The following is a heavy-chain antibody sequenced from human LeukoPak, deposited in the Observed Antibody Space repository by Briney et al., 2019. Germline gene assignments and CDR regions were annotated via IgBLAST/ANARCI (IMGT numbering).Heavy chain of an antibody. CDR2: MNPNSGNT. Sequence: ASVKVSCKASGYTFTGYYMHWVRQAPGQGLEWMGWMNPNSGNTGYAQKFQGRVTMTRDTSISTAYMELSRLRSDDTAVYYCARVSKGIWSSGYYSQLPILDYWGQGTLVTVSS. CDR3: ARVSKGIWSSGYYSQLPILDY. V-gene: IGHV1-2*02. D-gene: IGHD3-22*01. J-gene: IGHJ4*02. CDR1: GYTFTGYY.